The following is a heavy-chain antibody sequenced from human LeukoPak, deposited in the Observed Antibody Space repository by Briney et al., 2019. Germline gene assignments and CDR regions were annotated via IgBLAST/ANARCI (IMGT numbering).Heavy chain of an antibody. J-gene: IGHJ4*02. CDR1: GFTFSSYA. V-gene: IGHV3-23*01. D-gene: IGHD3-10*01. Sequence: HSGGSLILSCAASGFTFSSYAMSWVRQAPGKGLEWVSAISGSGGSTYYADSVKGRFTISRDNSKNTVYLQMNSLRAEDTAVYYCAKVPLGIITMAAWYFDCWGQGTLVTVSS. CDR3: AKVPLGIITMAAWYFDC. CDR2: ISGSGGST.